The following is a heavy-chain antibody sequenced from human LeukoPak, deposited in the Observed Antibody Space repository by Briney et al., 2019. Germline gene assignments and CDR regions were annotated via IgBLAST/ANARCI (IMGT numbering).Heavy chain of an antibody. Sequence: PGASVKVSCKASGYTFTSYYMHWVRQAPGQGLEWMGIINPSGGSTSYAQKFQGRVTMTRDMSTGTVYMELSSLRSEDTAVYYCARVERQSYYDSSGMGRGTFDIWGQGTMVTVSS. D-gene: IGHD3-22*01. CDR2: INPSGGST. CDR3: ARVERQSYYDSSGMGRGTFDI. J-gene: IGHJ3*02. V-gene: IGHV1-46*01. CDR1: GYTFTSYY.